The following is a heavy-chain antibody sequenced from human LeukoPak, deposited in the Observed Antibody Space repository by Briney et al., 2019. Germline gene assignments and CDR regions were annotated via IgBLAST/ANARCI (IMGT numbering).Heavy chain of an antibody. CDR1: GFTFSSYA. Sequence: PGGSLRLSCAASGFTFSSYALSWVRQAPGKGLEWVSAISGSGGSTYYADSVKGGFTISRDNSKNTLYLQMNSLRAEDTAVYYCAKPRGADYYDSSGYPWGPFDYWGQGTLVTVSS. D-gene: IGHD3-22*01. J-gene: IGHJ4*02. CDR2: ISGSGGST. V-gene: IGHV3-23*01. CDR3: AKPRGADYYDSSGYPWGPFDY.